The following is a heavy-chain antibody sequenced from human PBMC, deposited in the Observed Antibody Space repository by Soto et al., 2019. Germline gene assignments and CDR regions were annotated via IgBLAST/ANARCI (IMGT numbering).Heavy chain of an antibody. CDR3: ARGRGSSADPGWFDP. Sequence: SETLSLTCTVSGGSISSGGYYWSWIRQHPGKGLEWIGYIYYSGSTYYNPSLKSRVTISVDTSKNQFSLKLSSVTAADTAVYYCARGRGSSADPGWFDPWGQGTLVTVSS. J-gene: IGHJ5*02. CDR1: GGSISSGGYY. CDR2: IYYSGST. D-gene: IGHD6-6*01. V-gene: IGHV4-31*03.